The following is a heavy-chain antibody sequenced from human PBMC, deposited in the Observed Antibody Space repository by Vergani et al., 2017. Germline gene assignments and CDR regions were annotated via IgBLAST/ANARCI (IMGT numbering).Heavy chain of an antibody. V-gene: IGHV3-9*02. CDR1: GFTSAGYA. D-gene: IGHD6-6*01. CDR2: NSWNSNSI. CDR3: AKDLGTSSGGGWVDP. J-gene: IGHJ5*02. Sequence: EVQLEESGGGLVLPGRSLRLSCVASGFTSAGYAMHWVRHAPGKGLEWVSGNSWNSNSIGYADSVTGRFTISRDNAKNSLYLQMYRLRAEDTALYYCAKDLGTSSGGGWVDPWGQGALVTISS.